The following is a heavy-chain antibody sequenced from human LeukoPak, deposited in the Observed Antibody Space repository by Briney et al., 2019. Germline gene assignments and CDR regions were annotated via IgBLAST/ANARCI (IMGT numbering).Heavy chain of an antibody. CDR1: GGSISSCY. CDR3: ARASYYCEKRNYYYYKDV. D-gene: IGHD3-22*01. CDR2: IYYSGST. J-gene: IGHJ6*03. V-gene: IGHV4-59*01. Sequence: PSETLSLTCTVSGGSISSCYWSWIRQPPGKGLEWIGYIYYSGSTNYNPSLKSRVTISVDTSKNQFSLKLSSVTAADTAVYYCARASYYCEKRNYYYYKDVWGKGTTVTVSS.